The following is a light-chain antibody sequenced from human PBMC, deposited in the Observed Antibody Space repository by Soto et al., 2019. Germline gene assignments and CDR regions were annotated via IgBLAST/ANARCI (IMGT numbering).Light chain of an antibody. CDR3: QQYNNWPRT. CDR2: GAP. J-gene: IGKJ1*01. CDR1: QSVSSN. V-gene: IGKV3-15*01. Sequence: EIVMTQSPATLSVSPGERATLSCRASQSVSSNLAWYQQKPGQAPRLLIYGAPPRATGIPPSFSGSGSGTEFTLTISSLQSEDFAVYYCQQYNNWPRTFGKGTKV.